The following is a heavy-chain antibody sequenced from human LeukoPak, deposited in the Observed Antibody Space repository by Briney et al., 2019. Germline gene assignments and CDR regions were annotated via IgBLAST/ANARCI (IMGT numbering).Heavy chain of an antibody. CDR1: GGSISSYY. V-gene: IGHV4-59*01. CDR3: ARDAHPYGSGSYLFDY. J-gene: IGHJ4*02. CDR2: IYYSGST. Sequence: SETLSLTCTVSGGSISSYYWSWIRQPPGKGLEWIGYIYYSGSTSYNPSLKSRVTISVDTSKNQFSLKLSSVTAADTAVYYCARDAHPYGSGSYLFDYWGRGTLVTVSS. D-gene: IGHD3-10*01.